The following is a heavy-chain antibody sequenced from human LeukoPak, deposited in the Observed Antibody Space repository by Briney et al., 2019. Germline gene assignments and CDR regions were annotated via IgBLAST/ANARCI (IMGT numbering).Heavy chain of an antibody. CDR2: IYYSGST. Sequence: PSETLSLTCTVSGGSISSSSYYWGWIRQPPGKGLEWIGSIYYSGSTYYNPSLKSRVTISVDTSKNQSSLKLSSVTAADTAVYYCARHNRQWEFVHYFDYWGQGTLVTVSS. CDR1: GGSISSSSYY. CDR3: ARHNRQWEFVHYFDY. D-gene: IGHD1-26*01. J-gene: IGHJ4*02. V-gene: IGHV4-39*01.